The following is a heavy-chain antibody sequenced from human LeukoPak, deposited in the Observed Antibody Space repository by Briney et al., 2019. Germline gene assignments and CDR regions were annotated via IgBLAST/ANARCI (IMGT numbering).Heavy chain of an antibody. CDR1: GFIFTSFG. CDR2: IRFDGSNK. J-gene: IGHJ6*03. Sequence: GGSLRLSCVASGFIFTSFGMHWVRQAPGKGLEWVAYIRFDGSNKYYADSVKGRFTISRDNSKNMLYLQMNSLRAGDSAIYYCAKPNSYDYYYMDVWGKGTTVTVSS. D-gene: IGHD1-1*01. V-gene: IGHV3-30*02. CDR3: AKPNSYDYYYMDV.